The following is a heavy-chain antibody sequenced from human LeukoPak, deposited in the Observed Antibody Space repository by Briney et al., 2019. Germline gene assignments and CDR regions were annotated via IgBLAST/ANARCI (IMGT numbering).Heavy chain of an antibody. J-gene: IGHJ6*02. Sequence: GASVKVSCKASGYTFTSYGISWVRQAPGQGLEWMGWISAYNGNTNYAQKLQGRVTMNTDTSTSTAYMELRSLRSDDTAVYYCARELDNWNDPLDYYGMDVWGQGTTVTVSS. CDR1: GYTFTSYG. CDR3: ARELDNWNDPLDYYGMDV. D-gene: IGHD1-1*01. CDR2: ISAYNGNT. V-gene: IGHV1-18*01.